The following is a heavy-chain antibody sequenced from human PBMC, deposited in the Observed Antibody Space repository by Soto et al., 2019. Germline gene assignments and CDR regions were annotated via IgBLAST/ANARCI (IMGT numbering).Heavy chain of an antibody. D-gene: IGHD1-26*01. CDR2: INHSGSA. CDR3: ARGLISGSHYSGGWYYFDS. Sequence: QVQLQQSGAGLLKPSETLSLTCAVSGESFSGYIWTWIRQTPGKGLQWIGQINHSGSASYNPSLKSRVTISVHPSNSQFSLELSSVTAADTAVYYCARGLISGSHYSGGWYYFDSWGQGTQVTVSS. V-gene: IGHV4-34*01. CDR1: GESFSGYI. J-gene: IGHJ4*02.